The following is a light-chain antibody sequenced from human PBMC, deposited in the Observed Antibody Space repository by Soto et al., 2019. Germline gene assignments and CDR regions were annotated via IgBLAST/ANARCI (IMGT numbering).Light chain of an antibody. CDR1: QSISSW. Sequence: DIQMTQSPSTLSASVGDRVTITCRASQSISSWLAWFQQKPGKAPKLLIYDASSLDSGVPSRFGGSGSGTEFTLTISGLQPDDFATYYCQQSNTYPYTFGQGTKLEIK. CDR3: QQSNTYPYT. J-gene: IGKJ2*01. V-gene: IGKV1-5*01. CDR2: DAS.